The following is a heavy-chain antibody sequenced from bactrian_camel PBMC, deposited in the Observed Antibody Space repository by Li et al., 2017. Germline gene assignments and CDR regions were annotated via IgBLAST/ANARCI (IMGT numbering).Heavy chain of an antibody. CDR3: SAGEWGPHSYCKGAHCYDCLMS. Sequence: QLVESGGGSVQAGGSLKLSCVASGYIFNGCGMGWYRQRTGEERELVSFIMPDGFTKYADSVQGRFTTSQDNAKNMLYLQMDSLQIEDTAVYSCSAGEWGPHSYCKGAHCYDCLMSWGQGTQVTVS. CDR2: IMPDGFT. V-gene: IGHV3S53*01. D-gene: IGHD3*01. CDR1: GYIFNGCG. J-gene: IGHJ6*01.